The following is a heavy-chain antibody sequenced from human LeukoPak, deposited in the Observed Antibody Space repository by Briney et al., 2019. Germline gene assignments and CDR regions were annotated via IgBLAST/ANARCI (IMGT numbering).Heavy chain of an antibody. CDR3: AREKVPSDPIFDY. CDR2: INTDGRST. D-gene: IGHD2-2*01. Sequence: GGSLRLSCAASGFTFSNYWMHWVRQAPGKGLVWVSRINTDGRSTSYADSVKGRFTISRDNAKNTLYLQMNSLRAEDTAVYYCAREKVPSDPIFDYWGQGTLVTVSS. J-gene: IGHJ4*02. V-gene: IGHV3-74*01. CDR1: GFTFSNYW.